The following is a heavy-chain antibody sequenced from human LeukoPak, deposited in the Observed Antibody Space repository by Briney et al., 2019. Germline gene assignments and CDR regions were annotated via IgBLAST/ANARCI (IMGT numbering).Heavy chain of an antibody. V-gene: IGHV1-69*13. J-gene: IGHJ6*03. Sequence: SVKVSCKASGGTFSSYAISWVRQAPGQGLEWMGGIIPIFGTANYAQKFQGRVTITADESTSTAYMELSSLRSEDTAVYYCARDPAPPASSSWPSLDVWGKGTTVTVSS. CDR3: ARDPAPPASSSWPSLDV. CDR1: GGTFSSYA. CDR2: IIPIFGTA. D-gene: IGHD6-13*01.